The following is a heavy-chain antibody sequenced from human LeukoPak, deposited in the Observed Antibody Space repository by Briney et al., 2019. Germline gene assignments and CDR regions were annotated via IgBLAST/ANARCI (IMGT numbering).Heavy chain of an antibody. D-gene: IGHD5/OR15-5a*01. CDR2: ISRAGQSI. V-gene: IGHV3-64*02. Sequence: PGGSLRLSCAASGFTFSNFAMHWVRQTPGKGLEYVSSISRAGQSIYYADSVRGRFTISRDNSKNTLFLQMGSLRIDDMALYYCARGGTDSTDALVIWGPGTMVTVSS. CDR1: GFTFSNFA. J-gene: IGHJ3*02. CDR3: ARGGTDSTDALVI.